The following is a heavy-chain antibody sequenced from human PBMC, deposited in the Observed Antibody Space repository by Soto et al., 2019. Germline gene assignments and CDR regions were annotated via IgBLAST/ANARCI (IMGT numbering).Heavy chain of an antibody. CDR3: ARDLGYCSSTSCYRVGYYFDY. D-gene: IGHD2-2*01. V-gene: IGHV1-2*02. CDR2: INPNSGGT. Sequence: ASVKVSCKASGYTFTGYYMHWVRQAPGQGLEWMGWINPNSGGTNYAQKFQGRVTMTRDTSISTAYMELSRLRSDDTAVYYCARDLGYCSSTSCYRVGYYFDYWGQGTLVTVS. CDR1: GYTFTGYY. J-gene: IGHJ4*02.